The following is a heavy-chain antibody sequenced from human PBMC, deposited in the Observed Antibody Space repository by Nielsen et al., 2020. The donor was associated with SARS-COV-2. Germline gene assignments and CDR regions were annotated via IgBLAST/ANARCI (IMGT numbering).Heavy chain of an antibody. J-gene: IGHJ3*02. Sequence: GESLKISCAASGFTFSSYAMSWVRQAPGKGLEWVSAISGSGGSTYYADSVKGRFTISRDNSKNTLYLQMNSLGAEDTAVYYCAKDRDFWTGDGFDIWGQGTKVTVSS. V-gene: IGHV3-23*01. CDR1: GFTFSSYA. D-gene: IGHD3-3*01. CDR2: ISGSGGST. CDR3: AKDRDFWTGDGFDI.